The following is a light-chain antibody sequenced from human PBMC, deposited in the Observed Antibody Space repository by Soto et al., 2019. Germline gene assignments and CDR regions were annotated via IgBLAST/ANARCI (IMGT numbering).Light chain of an antibody. Sequence: QSALTQPRSVSGSPGQSVTISCTGTSSDVGGYNYVSWYQQHPGKAPKLMIYRFSGSKSGNTASLTISGLQAEDEADYYCCSYAGSYVVFGGGTKVTVL. CDR3: CSYAGSYVV. CDR1: SSDVGGYNY. V-gene: IGLV2-11*01. J-gene: IGLJ2*01.